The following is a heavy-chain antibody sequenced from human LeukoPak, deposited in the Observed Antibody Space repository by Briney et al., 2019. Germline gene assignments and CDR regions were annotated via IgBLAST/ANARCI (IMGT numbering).Heavy chain of an antibody. CDR3: AKTPYCSGGSCYSGYFDY. CDR1: GFTFSSYG. V-gene: IGHV3-30*02. CDR2: IRYDGSDK. Sequence: GGSLRLSCAASGFTFSSYGMHWVRQAPGKGLEWVAFIRYDGSDKYYADSVKGRFTISRDNSKNTLYLQMNSLRAEDTAVYYCAKTPYCSGGSCYSGYFDYWGQGTLVTVSS. D-gene: IGHD2-15*01. J-gene: IGHJ4*02.